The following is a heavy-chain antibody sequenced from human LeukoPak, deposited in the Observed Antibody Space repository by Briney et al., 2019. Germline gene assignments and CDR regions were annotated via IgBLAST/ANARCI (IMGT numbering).Heavy chain of an antibody. CDR3: ARGVITGTNWFDS. CDR1: GFTFSTYV. J-gene: IGHJ5*01. CDR2: ISSTSRYI. V-gene: IGHV3-21*01. D-gene: IGHD1-7*01. Sequence: GGSLSLSCAASGFTFSTYVMNWVRQAPGKGLEWVSSISSTSRYIYYAHSVKGRFTISRDNARNSLFLQMNSLRAEDTALYYCARGVITGTNWFDSWGQGTLVTVSS.